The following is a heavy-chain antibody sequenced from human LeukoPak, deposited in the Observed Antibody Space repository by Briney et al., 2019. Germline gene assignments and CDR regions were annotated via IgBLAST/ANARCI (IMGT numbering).Heavy chain of an antibody. CDR3: ARVGGYYDSSGYLVS. Sequence: SETLSLTCTVSGGSISGYYWGWIRQPPGKGLEWIGYIYYSGGTNYNPSLESRVTISIETSKNQFSLKLSSVTAADTAVYYCARVGGYYDSSGYLVSWGQGTLVTVSS. D-gene: IGHD3-22*01. J-gene: IGHJ4*02. CDR1: GGSISGYY. V-gene: IGHV4-59*01. CDR2: IYYSGGT.